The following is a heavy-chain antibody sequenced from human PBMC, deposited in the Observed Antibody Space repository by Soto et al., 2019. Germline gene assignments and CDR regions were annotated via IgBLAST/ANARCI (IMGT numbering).Heavy chain of an antibody. J-gene: IGHJ6*02. CDR3: ARIALRDDFWPTAYYGMDV. CDR2: ISAYDGKT. CDR1: GYIFNTYG. V-gene: IGHV1-18*01. Sequence: ASVKVSCKASGYIFNTYGITWVRQAPGQGLEWMGWISAYDGKTNSAQKFQGRVTMTTDTSTATAYMELRSLRSDDTAVYYCARIALRDDFWPTAYYGMDVWGQGTTVTVSS. D-gene: IGHD3-3*01.